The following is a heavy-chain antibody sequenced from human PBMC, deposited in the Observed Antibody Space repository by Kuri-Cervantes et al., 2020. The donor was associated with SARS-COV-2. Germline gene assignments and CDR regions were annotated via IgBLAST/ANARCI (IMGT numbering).Heavy chain of an antibody. Sequence: SCAVSGGSISSGGYSWSWIRQPPGKGLEWIGYIYHSGSTYYNPPLKSRVTISVDRSKNQFSLKLSSVTAADTAVYYCARTGWFGENYYGMDVWGQGTTVTVSS. J-gene: IGHJ6*02. CDR2: IYHSGST. CDR3: ARTGWFGENYYGMDV. D-gene: IGHD3-10*01. V-gene: IGHV4-30-2*01. CDR1: GGSISSGGYS.